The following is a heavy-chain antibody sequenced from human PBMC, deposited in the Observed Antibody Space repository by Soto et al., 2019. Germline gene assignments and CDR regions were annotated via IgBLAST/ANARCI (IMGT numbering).Heavy chain of an antibody. Sequence: QVQLVQSGAGVKKPGSSVEVSCKASGSTFSRYAISWVRQAPGPGLGWMGGVIPTFGTTNYAQKFQGRVTITADESTSTAYMELSSLRSEDTAVYYCARDTPPSYVGSAYYYGMDVWGQGTTVTVSS. CDR3: ARDTPPSYVGSAYYYGMDV. J-gene: IGHJ6*02. V-gene: IGHV1-69*01. CDR1: GSTFSRYA. D-gene: IGHD1-26*01. CDR2: VIPTFGTT.